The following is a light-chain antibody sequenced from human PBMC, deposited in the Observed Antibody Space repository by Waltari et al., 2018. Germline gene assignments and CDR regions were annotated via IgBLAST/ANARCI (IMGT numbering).Light chain of an antibody. CDR3: HQCNTYST. Sequence: DIQMTQSPSTLSASVGDTVTITCRASQGIGIWLAWYQQHPGRDPKLLIYKASILQTGVPSRFSGRGSGTEFTLTIANLQPDDFATYFCHQCNTYSTFGQGTKVEIK. CDR2: KAS. V-gene: IGKV1-5*03. CDR1: QGIGIW. J-gene: IGKJ1*01.